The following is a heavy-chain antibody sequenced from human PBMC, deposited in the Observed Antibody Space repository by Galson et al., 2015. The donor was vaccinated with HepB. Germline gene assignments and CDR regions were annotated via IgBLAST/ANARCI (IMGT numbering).Heavy chain of an antibody. Sequence: SVKVSCKASGYTFTSYGISWVRQAPGQGLEWMGWISAYNGNTNYAQKLQGRVTMTTDTSTSTAYMELRSLRSDDTAVYYCARGLVGATPGRYYYYGMDVWGQGATVTVSS. J-gene: IGHJ6*02. V-gene: IGHV1-18*01. D-gene: IGHD1-26*01. CDR1: GYTFTSYG. CDR2: ISAYNGNT. CDR3: ARGLVGATPGRYYYYGMDV.